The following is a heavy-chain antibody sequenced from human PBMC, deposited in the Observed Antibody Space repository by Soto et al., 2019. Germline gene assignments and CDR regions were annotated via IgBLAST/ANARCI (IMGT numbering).Heavy chain of an antibody. CDR3: ARADGVVVPAAMLRPLGVYFDY. V-gene: IGHV4-59*01. CDR2: IYYSGST. CDR1: GGSISSYY. D-gene: IGHD2-2*01. Sequence: SETLSLTCTVSGGSISSYYWSWIRQPPGKGLEWIGYIYYSGSTNYNPSLKSRVTISVDTSKNQFSLKLSSVTAADTAVYYCARADGVVVPAAMLRPLGVYFDYWGQGTLVTVSS. J-gene: IGHJ4*02.